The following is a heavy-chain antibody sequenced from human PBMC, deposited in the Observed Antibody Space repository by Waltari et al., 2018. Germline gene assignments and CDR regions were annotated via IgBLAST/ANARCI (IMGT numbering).Heavy chain of an antibody. CDR2: INPKSGAT. V-gene: IGHV1-2*06. D-gene: IGHD3-22*01. J-gene: IGHJ3*02. Sequence: QVQLVQSGAEVKKPGASVEVSCKASGYTFTDSVIDWVRHAPGQGLEWMGRINPKSGATTYPQKLQGRITMTRDTSIGTAYMELSSLRSEDTAVYYCARGRHYLDSRGHQAMGNAFDIWGQGTTVTVSS. CDR3: ARGRHYLDSRGHQAMGNAFDI. CDR1: GYTFTDSV.